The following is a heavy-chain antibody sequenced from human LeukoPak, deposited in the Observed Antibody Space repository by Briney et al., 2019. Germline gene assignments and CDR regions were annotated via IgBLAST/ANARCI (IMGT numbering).Heavy chain of an antibody. J-gene: IGHJ3*02. D-gene: IGHD2-15*01. CDR3: ASPSKLVISRGGFDI. CDR1: GGSSSDTTYY. V-gene: IGHV4-39*01. CDR2: IYFSET. Sequence: SETLSLTCTVTGGSSSDTTYYWAWIRQPPGKGLERIGSIYFSETKYNPSLKSRITISGDTSKNQFSLKLSSVTAADTAVYYCASPSKLVISRGGFDIWGQGTMVTVSA.